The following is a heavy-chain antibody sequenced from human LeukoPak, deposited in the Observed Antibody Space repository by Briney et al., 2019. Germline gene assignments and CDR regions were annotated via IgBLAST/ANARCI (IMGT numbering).Heavy chain of an antibody. D-gene: IGHD3-22*01. CDR1: GGSIGSGGYY. CDR3: ARGPRSGYYLG. CDR2: IYYSGST. Sequence: SQTLSLTCTVSGGSIGSGGYYWSWIRQHPGKGLEWIGYIYYSGSTYYNPSLKSRVSISVDTSKSQFSLKLSSVTAADTAVYYCARGPRSGYYLGWGQGTLVTVSS. J-gene: IGHJ4*02. V-gene: IGHV4-31*03.